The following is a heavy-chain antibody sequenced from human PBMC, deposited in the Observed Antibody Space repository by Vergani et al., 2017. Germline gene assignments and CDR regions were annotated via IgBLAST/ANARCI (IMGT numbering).Heavy chain of an antibody. CDR1: GGSISSSSYY. D-gene: IGHD1-26*01. V-gene: IGHV4-39*01. CDR3: ARSSDGAVNWFDP. J-gene: IGHJ5*02. Sequence: QLQLQESGPGLVKPSETLSLTCTVSGGSISSSSYYWGWIRQPPGKGLEWIGSIYYSGSIYYNPSLKSRVTISVDTSKNQFSLKLSSVTAADTAVYYCARSSDGAVNWFDPWGQGTLVTVSS. CDR2: IYYSGSI.